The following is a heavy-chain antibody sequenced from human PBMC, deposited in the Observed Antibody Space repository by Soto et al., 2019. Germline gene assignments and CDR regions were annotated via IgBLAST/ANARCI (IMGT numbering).Heavy chain of an antibody. CDR1: GFTFSSHA. CDR3: ARDARNADYDY. D-gene: IGHD3-16*01. V-gene: IGHV3-48*02. Sequence: EVQLVESGGGLVQPGGSLKLSCAVSGFTFSSHAMNWVRQAPGKGLEWVAYIHGTRSIIYYADSVKGRFTISRDNAKNSLHLHMDSLRDEDTALYYRARDARNADYDYWGQGTLVTVSS. J-gene: IGHJ4*02. CDR2: IHGTRSII.